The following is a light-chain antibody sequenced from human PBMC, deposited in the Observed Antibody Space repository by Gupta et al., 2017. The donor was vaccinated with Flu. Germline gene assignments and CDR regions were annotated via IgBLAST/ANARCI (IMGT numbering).Light chain of an antibody. Sequence: QSVLTQPPSASGTPGQRVTIPWSGSNANFGTNTVNWYHHPPGTAPKVRFHSDFQRPSGAPDRFSGTKSGTSASLAISGLQAEDEAVYYCAAWDDRLKGWVFGGGTRLTVL. V-gene: IGLV1-44*01. CDR2: SDF. CDR1: NANFGTNT. J-gene: IGLJ3*02. CDR3: AAWDDRLKGWV.